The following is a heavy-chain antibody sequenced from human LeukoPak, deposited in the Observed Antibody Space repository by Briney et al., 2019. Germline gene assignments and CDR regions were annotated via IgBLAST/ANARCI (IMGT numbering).Heavy chain of an antibody. CDR1: GFTFRSYS. D-gene: IGHD2-8*01. CDR2: ISSSSSTI. J-gene: IGHJ4*02. CDR3: ARVSRDCTNGVCYSIRYYFDY. V-gene: IGHV3-48*01. Sequence: GGSLRLSCAASGFTFRSYSMNWVRQAPGKGLEWVSYISSSSSTIYYAGSVKGRFTISRDNAKNSLYLQMNSLRPGDTAVYYCARVSRDCTNGVCYSIRYYFDYWGQGTLVTVSS.